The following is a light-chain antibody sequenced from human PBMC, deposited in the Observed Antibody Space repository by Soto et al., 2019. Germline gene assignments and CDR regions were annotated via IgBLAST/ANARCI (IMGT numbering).Light chain of an antibody. CDR2: EGS. V-gene: IGLV2-23*01. CDR1: SSDVGSYNL. Sequence: QSALTQPASVSGSPGQSITISCTGTSSDVGSYNLVSWYQQHPGKATKLMIYEGSKRPSGVSNRFSRSKSGNTASLTISGLQAEDEADYYCCSYAGSSTYVFGTGTKLTVL. CDR3: CSYAGSSTYV. J-gene: IGLJ1*01.